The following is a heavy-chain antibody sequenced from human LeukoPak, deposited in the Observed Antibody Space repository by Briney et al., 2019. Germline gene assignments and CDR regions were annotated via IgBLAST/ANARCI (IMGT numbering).Heavy chain of an antibody. J-gene: IGHJ4*02. CDR3: ARDYDSSAI. CDR2: IIPIFGTA. V-gene: IGHV1-69*13. D-gene: IGHD3-22*01. CDR1: GGTFSSYA. Sequence: ASVKVSCKASGGTFSSYANSWVRQAPGQGLEWTGGIIPIFGTANYAQKFQGRVTITADESTSTAYMELSSLRSEDTAVYYCARDYDSSAIWGQGTLVTVSS.